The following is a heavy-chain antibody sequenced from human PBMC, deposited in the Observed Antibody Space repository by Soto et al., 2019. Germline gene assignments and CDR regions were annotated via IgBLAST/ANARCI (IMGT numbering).Heavy chain of an antibody. Sequence: ASVKVSCKASGYTFTSYAMHWVRQAPGQRLEWMGWINAGNGNTKYSQKFQGRVTITRDTSASTAYMELSSLRSEDTAVYYCARDQVSYYYDSSGYRSYGMDVWGQGTTVTSP. CDR3: ARDQVSYYYDSSGYRSYGMDV. V-gene: IGHV1-3*01. D-gene: IGHD3-22*01. CDR1: GYTFTSYA. CDR2: INAGNGNT. J-gene: IGHJ6*02.